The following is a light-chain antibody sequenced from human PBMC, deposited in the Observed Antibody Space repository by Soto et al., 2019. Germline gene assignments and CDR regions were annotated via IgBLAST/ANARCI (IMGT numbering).Light chain of an antibody. V-gene: IGKV3-20*01. J-gene: IGKJ1*01. CDR2: GAS. Sequence: ETVLTQSPGTLSLSPGESATLSCRASQTIRSNYIACYRQTPGQAPRLLIYGASNRATGIADRFSGSGSGTDFTLIISRLEPEDFALYYFQQYGSSPWTFGQGTKVEIK. CDR1: QTIRSNY. CDR3: QQYGSSPWT.